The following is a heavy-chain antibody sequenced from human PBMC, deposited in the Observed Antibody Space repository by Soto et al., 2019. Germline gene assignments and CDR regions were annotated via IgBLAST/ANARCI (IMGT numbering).Heavy chain of an antibody. CDR2: ISGDSVYI. CDR1: GFSFNDYA. J-gene: IGHJ6*02. D-gene: IGHD2-21*01. CDR3: KKDEISVVPGCGTDV. Sequence: GGSLRLSCAASGFSFNDYAMHWVRQVPGKGLEWVSGISGDSVYIDYADSVKGRFTISRDNAENSLYLQMNSLRIEDTALYYCKKDEISVVPGCGTDVWGQGTTVTVYS. V-gene: IGHV3-9*01.